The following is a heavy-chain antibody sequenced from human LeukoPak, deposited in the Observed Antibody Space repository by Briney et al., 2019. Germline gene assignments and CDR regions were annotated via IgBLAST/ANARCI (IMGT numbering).Heavy chain of an antibody. Sequence: GSLRLSCAASGFTFSSYEMNWVRQPPGKGLEWIGEINHSGSTNYNPSLKSRVTISVDTSKNQFSLKLSSVTAADTAVYYCARDGYMTTVSPTDAFDIWGQGTMVTVSS. CDR1: GFTFSSYE. D-gene: IGHD4-17*01. V-gene: IGHV4-34*01. CDR3: ARDGYMTTVSPTDAFDI. CDR2: INHSGST. J-gene: IGHJ3*02.